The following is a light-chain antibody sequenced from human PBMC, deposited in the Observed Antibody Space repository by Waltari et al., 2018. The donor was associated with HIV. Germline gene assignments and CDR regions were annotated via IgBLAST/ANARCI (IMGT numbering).Light chain of an antibody. CDR1: KLGDKY. V-gene: IGLV3-1*01. Sequence: SYELTQPPSVSVSPGQTASITCSGDKLGDKYACWYQQKPGQSPVLVIYQDSKRPSGIHERFSGSNSGNTATLTISGTQAMDEADYYCQAWDSSPVVFGGGTKLTVL. CDR2: QDS. J-gene: IGLJ2*01. CDR3: QAWDSSPVV.